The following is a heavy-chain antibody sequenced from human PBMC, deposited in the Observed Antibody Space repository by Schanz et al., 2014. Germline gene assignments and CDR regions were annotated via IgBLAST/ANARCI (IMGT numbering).Heavy chain of an antibody. CDR3: ARAAYGGYTSTPLRY. J-gene: IGHJ4*02. Sequence: QVQLVQSGPEVKKPGASVRLSCKASGYNFNRHDISWVRQAPGQGLEWMGIINPTGGSTSYAQRFQGRVTVTRDTSTSTVYMELSSLRSEDTAVYYCARAAYGGYTSTPLRYWGQGTLVTVSS. CDR1: GYNFNRHD. V-gene: IGHV1-46*02. CDR2: INPTGGST. D-gene: IGHD5-12*01.